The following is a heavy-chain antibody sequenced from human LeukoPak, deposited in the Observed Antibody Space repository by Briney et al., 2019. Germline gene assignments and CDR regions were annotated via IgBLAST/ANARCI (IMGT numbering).Heavy chain of an antibody. CDR1: GFTFSSYA. Sequence: GGSLRHSCAASGFTFSSYAMSWVRQAPGKGLEWVSAISGSGGSTYYADSVKGRFTISRDNSKNTLYLQMNSLRAEDTAVYYCAKEVWRRTVTTPIDYWGQGTLVTVSS. J-gene: IGHJ4*02. CDR2: ISGSGGST. V-gene: IGHV3-23*01. D-gene: IGHD4-17*01. CDR3: AKEVWRRTVTTPIDY.